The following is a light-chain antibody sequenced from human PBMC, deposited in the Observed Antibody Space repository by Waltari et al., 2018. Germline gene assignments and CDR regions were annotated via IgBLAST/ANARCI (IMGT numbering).Light chain of an antibody. V-gene: IGKV3-15*01. CDR1: QSVARN. CDR3: QQSNNWYT. J-gene: IGKJ2*01. CDR2: GAS. Sequence: EIVMTQSPASLSVSPAERATLSCRASQSVARNLAWYQHKPGQAPRLLVDGASTRATGIPARFSGSGSGTEFTLTISSLQSEDFAVYYCQQSNNWYTFGQGTKLEIK.